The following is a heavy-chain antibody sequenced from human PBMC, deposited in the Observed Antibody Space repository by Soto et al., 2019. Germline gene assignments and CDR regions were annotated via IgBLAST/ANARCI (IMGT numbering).Heavy chain of an antibody. CDR3: ARPYFGSGVRRSLAS. Sequence: GWSLRLSCASSVFTFISSWMHWVRQAPGKGLLWVSHINSDGSNTDYAGSVKGRFIISRDNAKNTLYLQMNSLTAEDTAVYYCARPYFGSGVRRSLASWGQGTLVTVSS. V-gene: IGHV3-74*01. CDR2: INSDGSNT. CDR1: VFTFISSW. J-gene: IGHJ4*02. D-gene: IGHD3-10*01.